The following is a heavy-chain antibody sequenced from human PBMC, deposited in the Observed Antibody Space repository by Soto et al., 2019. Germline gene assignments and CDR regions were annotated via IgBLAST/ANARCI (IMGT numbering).Heavy chain of an antibody. CDR2: ISGSGGST. CDR1: GFTFSSYA. J-gene: IGHJ4*02. CDR3: AKDLRARPYCSGGSCYAYYFDY. Sequence: GGSLRLSCAASGFTFSSYAMSWVRQAPGKGLEWVSAISGSGGSTYYADSVKGRFTISRDNSKNTLYLQMNSLRAEDTAVYYCAKDLRARPYCSGGSCYAYYFDYWGQGTLVTVSS. D-gene: IGHD2-15*01. V-gene: IGHV3-23*01.